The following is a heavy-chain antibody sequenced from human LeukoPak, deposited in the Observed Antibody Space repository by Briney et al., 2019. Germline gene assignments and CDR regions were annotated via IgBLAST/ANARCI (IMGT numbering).Heavy chain of an antibody. CDR1: GFTVSSTY. CDR2: IDSGGST. V-gene: IGHV3-53*04. J-gene: IGHJ5*02. D-gene: IGHD2-2*01. CDR3: GRLST. Sequence: GGSLRLSCAVSGFTVSSTYVNWVRQAPGKGLEWVSVIDSGGSTFYADSVKGRFTISRHNSKNTLYLQMNSLRAKDTAVYYCGRLSTWGQGTLVTVSS.